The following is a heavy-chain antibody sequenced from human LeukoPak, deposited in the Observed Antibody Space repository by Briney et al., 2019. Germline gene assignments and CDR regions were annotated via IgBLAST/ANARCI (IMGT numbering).Heavy chain of an antibody. CDR2: INPNSGGT. V-gene: IGHV1-2*06. CDR3: ARTPLTGTTLYYYGMDV. J-gene: IGHJ6*02. Sequence: ASVKVSCKASGYAFTGYYMHWVRQAPGQGLEWMGRINPNSGGTNYAQKFQGRVTMTRDTSISTAYMELSRLRSDDTAVYYCARTPLTGTTLYYYGMDVWGQGTTVTVSS. D-gene: IGHD1-7*01. CDR1: GYAFTGYY.